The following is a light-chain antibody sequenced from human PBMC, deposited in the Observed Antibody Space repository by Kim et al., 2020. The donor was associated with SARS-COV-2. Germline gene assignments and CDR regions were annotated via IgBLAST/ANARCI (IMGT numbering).Light chain of an antibody. CDR1: QDFSNY. V-gene: IGKV1-27*01. CDR2: AAS. J-gene: IGKJ4*01. CDR3: QKYNTAPLT. Sequence: ASVGDRVTITCRASQDFSNYLAWYQQKPGKVPKLLIYAASTLQSGVPSRFSGSGSGTDFTLTISSLQPEDVATYYCQKYNTAPLTFGGGTKVDIK.